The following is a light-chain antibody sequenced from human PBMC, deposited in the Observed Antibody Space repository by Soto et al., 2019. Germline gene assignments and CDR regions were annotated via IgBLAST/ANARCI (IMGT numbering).Light chain of an antibody. J-gene: IGKJ4*01. Sequence: DIQMTQSPSTLSASVGDRVTITCRASQSISIWLAWYQQKPGKAPKLLIYDASTLESGVPSRFSGRGSGTEFTLTISSLQPDDFADYYCKQYNTYPLTFGGGTKVEIQ. CDR3: KQYNTYPLT. CDR1: QSISIW. V-gene: IGKV1-5*01. CDR2: DAS.